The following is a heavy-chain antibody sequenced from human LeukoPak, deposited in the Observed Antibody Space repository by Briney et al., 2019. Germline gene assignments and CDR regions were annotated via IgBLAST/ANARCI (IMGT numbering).Heavy chain of an antibody. J-gene: IGHJ4*02. CDR1: GGSISTGGYY. CDR3: ARGYSSGLGGARSTIFDY. D-gene: IGHD6-19*01. V-gene: IGHV4-30-4*08. Sequence: SETLSLTCTVSGGSISTGGYYWSWIRQHPGKGLELIGYIYYSGSTYYNPSLKSRVTISVDTSKNQFSLRLSSVTAADTAVYYCARGYSSGLGGARSTIFDYWGQGTLVTVSS. CDR2: IYYSGST.